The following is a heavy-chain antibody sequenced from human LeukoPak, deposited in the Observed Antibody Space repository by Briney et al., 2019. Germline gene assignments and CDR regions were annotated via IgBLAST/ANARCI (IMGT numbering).Heavy chain of an antibody. CDR2: ISSSSSYI. D-gene: IGHD3-22*01. CDR1: GFTFSSYS. Sequence: TGGSLRPSCAASGFTFSSYSMNWVRQAPGKRLEWVSSISSSSSYIYYADSVKGRFTISRDNAKNSLYLQMNSLRAEDTAVYYCARERYYYDSSGFDYWGQGTLVTVSS. CDR3: ARERYYYDSSGFDY. V-gene: IGHV3-21*01. J-gene: IGHJ4*02.